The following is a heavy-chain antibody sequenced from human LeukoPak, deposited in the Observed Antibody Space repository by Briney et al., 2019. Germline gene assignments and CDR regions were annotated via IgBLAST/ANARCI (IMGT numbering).Heavy chain of an antibody. Sequence: PGGSLRLSCAASGFTFNSYSMDWVRQAPGKGLEWVSSICSSSSYIYYADSVKGRFTISRDNAKNSLCLQMNSLRAEDTAVYYCAYLSISMIVVDWGQGTLVTVSS. V-gene: IGHV3-21*01. CDR1: GFTFNSYS. J-gene: IGHJ4*02. D-gene: IGHD3-22*01. CDR2: ICSSSSYI. CDR3: AYLSISMIVVD.